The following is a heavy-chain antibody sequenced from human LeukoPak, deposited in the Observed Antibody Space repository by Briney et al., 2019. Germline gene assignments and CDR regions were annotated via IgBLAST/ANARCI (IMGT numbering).Heavy chain of an antibody. Sequence: SETLSLTCTVSGGSISSYYWSWIRQPSGKGLEWIGDIDYSGSTNYNPSLKSRVTISVGTSKNHFSLRLSSLTAADTAMYYCARRRTTGLSGYMDVWSKGTTVTVSS. V-gene: IGHV4-59*08. CDR3: ARRRTTGLSGYMDV. D-gene: IGHD2-2*01. J-gene: IGHJ6*03. CDR2: IDYSGST. CDR1: GGSISSYY.